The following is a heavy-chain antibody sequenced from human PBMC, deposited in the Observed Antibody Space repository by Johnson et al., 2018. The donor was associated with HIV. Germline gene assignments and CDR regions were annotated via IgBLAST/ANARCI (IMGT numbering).Heavy chain of an antibody. D-gene: IGHD3-3*01. Sequence: QVQLVESGGGVVQPGGSLRLSCAASGFTFSSYGMHWVRQATGKGLEWVAFIRYDGSNKYYADSVKGRFTISRDNSKNTLYLQMNSLRAEDTAVYYCARDGYHNFWSGYYRDDAFDIWGQGTMVTVSS. V-gene: IGHV3-30*02. CDR2: IRYDGSNK. CDR3: ARDGYHNFWSGYYRDDAFDI. J-gene: IGHJ3*02. CDR1: GFTFSSYG.